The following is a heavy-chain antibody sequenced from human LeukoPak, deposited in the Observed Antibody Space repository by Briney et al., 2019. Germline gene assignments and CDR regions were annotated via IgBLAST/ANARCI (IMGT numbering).Heavy chain of an antibody. J-gene: IGHJ3*02. Sequence: PGGSLRLSCAASGFTFISYWVHWVRQAPGKGLMWVSRVDNDGSNTIYADSVKGRFTISRDNAKNTVYLQMNSLSAEDSAVYYCARGGFNHAFDIWGQGTMVTVS. CDR1: GFTFISYW. V-gene: IGHV3-74*01. D-gene: IGHD3-10*01. CDR3: ARGGFNHAFDI. CDR2: VDNDGSNT.